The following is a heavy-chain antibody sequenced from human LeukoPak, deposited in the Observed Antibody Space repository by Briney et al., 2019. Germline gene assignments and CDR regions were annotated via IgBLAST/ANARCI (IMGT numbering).Heavy chain of an antibody. J-gene: IGHJ5*02. CDR1: GFTFNNNW. CDR2: INNDGSTT. D-gene: IGHD3-10*01. CDR3: ARDLSFGAPYNWFDP. V-gene: IGHV3-74*01. Sequence: GGSLRLSCVASGFTFNNNWMHWVRQAPGKGLVWVSRINNDGSTTIYADSVKGRFTISRDNAKNTLYLQMNNLRAEDTAVYYCARDLSFGAPYNWFDPWGQGTLVTVSS.